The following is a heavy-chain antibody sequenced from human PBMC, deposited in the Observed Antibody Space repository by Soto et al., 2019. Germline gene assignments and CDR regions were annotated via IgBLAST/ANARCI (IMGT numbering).Heavy chain of an antibody. CDR3: ARQEYCSSTSCYKVDS. Sequence: GDSLKISCTGSVNSFTSYWIGWVRHMPVKGLEWMGIIYLGDSNTRYSPTFQGQVTISADRSISTAYLQWSSLKASDTAMYYCARQEYCSSTSCYKVDSWGQGNLVTVSS. CDR1: VNSFTSYW. V-gene: IGHV5-51*01. J-gene: IGHJ4*02. D-gene: IGHD2-2*02. CDR2: IYLGDSNT.